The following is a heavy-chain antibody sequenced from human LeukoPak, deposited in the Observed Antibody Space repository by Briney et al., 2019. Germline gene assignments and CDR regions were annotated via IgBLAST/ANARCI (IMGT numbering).Heavy chain of an antibody. CDR3: ARSHGSGSYHPFDY. J-gene: IGHJ4*02. CDR2: ISAYNGNT. D-gene: IGHD3-10*01. V-gene: IGHV1-18*01. Sequence: ASVKVSCKASGYTFTSYGISWVRQAPGKGLEWMGWISAYNGNTNYAQKLQGRVTMTTDTSTSTAYMELRSLGSDDTAMYYCARSHGSGSYHPFDYWGQGTLVTVSS. CDR1: GYTFTSYG.